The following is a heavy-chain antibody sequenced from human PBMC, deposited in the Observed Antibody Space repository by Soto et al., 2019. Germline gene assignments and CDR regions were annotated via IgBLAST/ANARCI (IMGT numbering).Heavy chain of an antibody. Sequence: EVQLVESGGGLVQPGGSLRLSCVASGFTFSSYSMFWVRQAPGKGLEWVSYIFTCGTTIYYAASVKGRFTVSRDNAKNSLFLLMNSLRAEDTAVYYCARDKDWAFDYWGQGTLVTVSS. J-gene: IGHJ4*02. CDR2: IFTCGTTI. CDR1: GFTFSSYS. D-gene: IGHD3-9*01. V-gene: IGHV3-48*03. CDR3: ARDKDWAFDY.